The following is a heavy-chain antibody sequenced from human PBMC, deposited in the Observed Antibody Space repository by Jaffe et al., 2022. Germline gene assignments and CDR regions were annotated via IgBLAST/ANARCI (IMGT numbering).Heavy chain of an antibody. Sequence: EVQLVESGGGLVQPGRSLRLSCAASGFTFDDYAMHWVRQAPGKGLEWVSGISWNSGSIGYADSVKGRFTISRDNAKNSLYLQMNSLRAEDTALYYCAKDASYGLHDAFDIWGQGTMVTVSS. V-gene: IGHV3-9*01. D-gene: IGHD3-10*01. CDR3: AKDASYGLHDAFDI. J-gene: IGHJ3*02. CDR2: ISWNSGSI. CDR1: GFTFDDYA.